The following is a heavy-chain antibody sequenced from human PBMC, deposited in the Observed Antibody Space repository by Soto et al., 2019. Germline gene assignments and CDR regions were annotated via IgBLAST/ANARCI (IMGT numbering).Heavy chain of an antibody. J-gene: IGHJ4*02. CDR3: AKGRAMDCPGCTQDC. Sequence: EVQLLESGGGLAQPGGSLRLSCAASAFTFSSYAMSWVRQAPGKGLEWVSAVSGSGDSTYYADSVKGRFTISRDNSKNTLYLQMNSLRAEDTAVYYCAKGRAMDCPGCTQDCWGQGTLVTFSS. CDR1: AFTFSSYA. CDR2: VSGSGDST. D-gene: IGHD2-21*02. V-gene: IGHV3-23*01.